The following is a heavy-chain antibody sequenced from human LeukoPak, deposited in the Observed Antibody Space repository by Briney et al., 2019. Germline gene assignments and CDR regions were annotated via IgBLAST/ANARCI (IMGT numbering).Heavy chain of an antibody. CDR3: ARVGGDRSYYYMDV. CDR2: INPNSGGT. CDR1: GYTFTSYY. J-gene: IGHJ6*03. D-gene: IGHD2-21*01. V-gene: IGHV1-2*06. Sequence: ASXKVSCKASGYTFTSYYMHWVRQAPGQGLEWMGRINPNSGGTNYAQKFQGRVTMTRDTSISTAYMELSRLRSDDTAVYYCARVGGDRSYYYMDVWGKGTTVTVSS.